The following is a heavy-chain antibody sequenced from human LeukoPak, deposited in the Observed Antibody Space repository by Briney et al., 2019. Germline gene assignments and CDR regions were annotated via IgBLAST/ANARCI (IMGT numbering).Heavy chain of an antibody. CDR2: ISSSGTYI. D-gene: IGHD5-18*01. CDR1: GFTFSSDS. CDR3: ARDYRDPAYSYGLADFDS. J-gene: IGHJ4*02. Sequence: PGGSLRLSCAASGFTFSSDSMNWVRQAPGKGLEWVSSISSSGTYIYYADSVKGRFTISRDNAKNSLFLHMNSLRAQDTAVYYCARDYRDPAYSYGLADFDSSGQETLVTVSS. V-gene: IGHV3-21*03.